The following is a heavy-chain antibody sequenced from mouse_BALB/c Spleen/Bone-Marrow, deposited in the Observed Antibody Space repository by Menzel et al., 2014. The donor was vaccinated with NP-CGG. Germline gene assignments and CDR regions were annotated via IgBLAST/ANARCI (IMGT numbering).Heavy chain of an antibody. D-gene: IGHD2-3*01. CDR2: INPGSGGT. CDR1: GYAFTNYL. J-gene: IGHJ3*01. CDR3: ARGDGYYDWFAY. V-gene: IGHV1-54*01. Sequence: QVQLQQSGAELVRPGTSVKVSCKASGYAFTNYLIEWVKQRPGQGLEWIGVINPGSGGTNYNEKFKGKATLTADKSSSTAYMQLSSLTSDDSAVYFCARGDGYYDWFAYWGQGTLVTVSA.